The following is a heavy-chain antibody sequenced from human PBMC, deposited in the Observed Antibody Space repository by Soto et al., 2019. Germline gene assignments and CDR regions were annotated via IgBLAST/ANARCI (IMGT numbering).Heavy chain of an antibody. V-gene: IGHV3-11*05. J-gene: IGHJ5*02. D-gene: IGHD3-10*01. CDR1: GFTFSDYY. Sequence: QAQLVESGGGLVKPGGSLRLSCAASGFTFSDYYMTWIRQAPGRGLEWVSSISSSSDYTKYADSVKGRFTISRDNAKKSLYLQMNSLRAEDTAVYYCARDYYGSGSYGWFDPWGQGTLVTVSS. CDR2: ISSSSDYT. CDR3: ARDYYGSGSYGWFDP.